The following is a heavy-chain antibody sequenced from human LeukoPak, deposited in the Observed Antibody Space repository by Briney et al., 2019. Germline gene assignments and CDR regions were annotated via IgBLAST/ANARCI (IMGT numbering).Heavy chain of an antibody. CDR1: GFTFSSYV. Sequence: PGGSLRLSCAASGFTFSSYVMHWVRQATGKGLEWVSAIGTAGDTYYPGSVKGRFNISSENAMHSLYLHMNSLRAGDTAVYYCARGLDCSGGSCYSDGWFDPWGQGTLVTVSS. J-gene: IGHJ5*02. CDR2: IGTAGDT. D-gene: IGHD2-15*01. CDR3: ARGLDCSGGSCYSDGWFDP. V-gene: IGHV3-13*04.